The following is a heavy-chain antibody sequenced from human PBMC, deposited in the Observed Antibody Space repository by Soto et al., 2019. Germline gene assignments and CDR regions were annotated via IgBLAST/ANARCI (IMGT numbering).Heavy chain of an antibody. V-gene: IGHV1-2*04. Sequence: ASVYVSCKASGYTFTGYYMHWVRQAPGQGLEWMGWINPNSGGTNYAQKFQGWVTMTRDTSISTAYMELSRLRSDDTAVYYCARVVEVCSITSCYIRCELWDQGILVTLSA. CDR2: INPNSGGT. CDR1: GYTFTGYY. CDR3: ARVVEVCSITSCYIRCEL. J-gene: IGHJ5*02. D-gene: IGHD2-2*02.